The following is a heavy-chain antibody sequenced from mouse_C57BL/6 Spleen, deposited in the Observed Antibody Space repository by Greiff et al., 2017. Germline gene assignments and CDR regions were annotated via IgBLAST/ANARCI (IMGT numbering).Heavy chain of an antibody. CDR2: IDPSDSYT. J-gene: IGHJ1*03. CDR3: ADGYFWYFDV. Sequence: VQLQQPGAELVKPGASVKLSCKASGYTFTRYWMQWVKQRPGQGLEWIGEIDPSDSYTNYNQKFKGKATMTVDKSSSTAYMQLSSLTSEDSAVYYCADGYFWYFDVWGTGTTVTVSS. CDR1: GYTFTRYW. V-gene: IGHV1-50*01. D-gene: IGHD2-3*01.